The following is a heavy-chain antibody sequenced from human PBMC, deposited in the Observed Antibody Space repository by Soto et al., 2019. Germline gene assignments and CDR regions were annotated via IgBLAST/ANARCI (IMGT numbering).Heavy chain of an antibody. J-gene: IGHJ4*02. CDR3: AREGYSYGTYFDY. CDR1: GFTFSNYW. CDR2: IKQDGNEK. Sequence: GESLKISCAASGFTFSNYWMSWVRQAPGKGLEWVANIKQDGNEKYYVDSVKGRFTISRDNAKNSLYLQMNSLRAEDTAVYYCAREGYSYGTYFDYWGQGTLVTVSS. D-gene: IGHD5-18*01. V-gene: IGHV3-7*01.